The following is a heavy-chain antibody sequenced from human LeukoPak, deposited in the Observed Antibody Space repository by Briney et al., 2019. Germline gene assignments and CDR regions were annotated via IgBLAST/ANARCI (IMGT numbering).Heavy chain of an antibody. J-gene: IGHJ4*02. V-gene: IGHV3-23*01. CDR3: AKESRSDSSGWSEFDY. CDR1: GFTFRSYA. CDR2: ISGSGGST. Sequence: GGSLRLSCAGSGFTFRSYAMSWVRQAPGKGLEWVSAISGSGGSTYYADSVKGRFTISRDNSKNTLYLQMNSLRAEDTAVYYSAKESRSDSSGWSEFDYWGQGTLVTVSS. D-gene: IGHD6-19*01.